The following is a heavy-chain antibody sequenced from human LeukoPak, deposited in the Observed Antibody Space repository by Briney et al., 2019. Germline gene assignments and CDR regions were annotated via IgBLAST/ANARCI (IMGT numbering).Heavy chain of an antibody. J-gene: IGHJ4*02. Sequence: SETLSLTCTVSGDSISSYYWSWIRQPPGKGLEWIGYIYYSGSTNYNPSLKSRVTISVDTSKNQFSLKLSSVTAADTAVYYCARGGLDWLGNRLHLDYWGQGTLVTVSS. V-gene: IGHV4-59*01. CDR1: GDSISSYY. CDR3: ARGGLDWLGNRLHLDY. D-gene: IGHD3-9*01. CDR2: IYYSGST.